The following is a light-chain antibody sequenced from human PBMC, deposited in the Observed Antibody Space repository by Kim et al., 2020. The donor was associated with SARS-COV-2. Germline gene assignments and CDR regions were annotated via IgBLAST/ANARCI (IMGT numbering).Light chain of an antibody. V-gene: IGKV4-1*01. J-gene: IGKJ2*03. CDR1: QSILHSSSMKNY. CDR2: WAS. CDR3: QQYYRVPPSS. Sequence: DIVMTQSPDSLAVSLGERATINCKSSQSILHSSSMKNYLTWYQQKPGQPPKVLIYWASTRAPGVPDRFSGSGSGTDFTLTISSLQAEDVSLYYCQQYYRVPPSSFGQGTKLEI.